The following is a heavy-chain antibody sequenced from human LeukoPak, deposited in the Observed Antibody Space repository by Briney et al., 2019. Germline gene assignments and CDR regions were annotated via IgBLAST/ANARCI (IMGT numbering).Heavy chain of an antibody. CDR3: AGGIAAALV. J-gene: IGHJ4*02. CDR1: KITFSDYW. Sequence: GGSLRLSCTVSKITFSDYWMSWVRQAPGKGLEWVANIKQDGSEKHYVDSVKGRFTISRDNAKNSLYLQMNSLRAEDTAVYYCAGGIAAALVWGQGTLVTVSS. V-gene: IGHV3-7*01. CDR2: IKQDGSEK. D-gene: IGHD6-25*01.